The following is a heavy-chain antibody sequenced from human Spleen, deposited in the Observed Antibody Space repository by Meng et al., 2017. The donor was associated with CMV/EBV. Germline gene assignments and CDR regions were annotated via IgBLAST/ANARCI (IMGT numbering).Heavy chain of an antibody. J-gene: IGHJ5*02. CDR1: GGSMGRGTYH. V-gene: IGHV4-39*07. Sequence: CPVSGGSMGRGTYHWAWLRQPPGKGLEWIGSIYYNGNTFYHPSLKSRVTISGDTSKSRFSLKVNSLTAADTAVYYCALTTVNWFDPWGHGTLVTVSS. CDR2: IYYNGNT. CDR3: ALTTVNWFDP. D-gene: IGHD4-17*01.